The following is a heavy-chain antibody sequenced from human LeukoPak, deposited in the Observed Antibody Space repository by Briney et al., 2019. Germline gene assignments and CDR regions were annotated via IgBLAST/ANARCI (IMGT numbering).Heavy chain of an antibody. J-gene: IGHJ4*02. CDR3: ATDWY. CDR1: GFTVSSNY. V-gene: IGHV3-15*01. CDR2: IKSKTDGGTT. Sequence: AGGSLRLSCAASGFTVSSNYMSWVRQAPGKGLEWVGRIKSKTDGGTTDYAAPVKGRFIISRDDSKNTLYLQMNSLKTEDTAVYYCATDWYWGQGTLVTVSS.